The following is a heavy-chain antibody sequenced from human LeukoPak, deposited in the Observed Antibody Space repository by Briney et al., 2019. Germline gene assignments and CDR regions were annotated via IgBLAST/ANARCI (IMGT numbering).Heavy chain of an antibody. CDR1: GGSISSYY. CDR3: ARGDYDFWRYYMDV. V-gene: IGHV4-59*01. J-gene: IGHJ6*03. D-gene: IGHD3-3*01. Sequence: SETLSLTCTVSGGSISSYYWGWIRQPPGKGLEWIGYIYYSGSTNYNPSLKSRVTISVDTSKNQFSLKLSSVTAADTAVYYCARGDYDFWRYYMDVWGKGTTVTVSS. CDR2: IYYSGST.